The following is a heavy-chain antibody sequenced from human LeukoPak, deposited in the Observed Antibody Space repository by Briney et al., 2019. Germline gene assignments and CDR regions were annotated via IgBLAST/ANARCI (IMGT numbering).Heavy chain of an antibody. CDR2: FDPEDGET. CDR1: VYTPTQLS. D-gene: IGHD3-16*02. CDR3: ARGTYDYVWESLRYQEKKPGGY. V-gene: IGHV1-24*01. Sequence: SVKISCKISVYTPTQLSMHWVRQTPGKGLVCVGGFDPEDGETLYAQKFQGRVTMTEETSTDTAYMELSSLTAEDTAVYYCARGTYDYVWESLRYQEKKPGGYWGQGTLVTVS. J-gene: IGHJ4*02.